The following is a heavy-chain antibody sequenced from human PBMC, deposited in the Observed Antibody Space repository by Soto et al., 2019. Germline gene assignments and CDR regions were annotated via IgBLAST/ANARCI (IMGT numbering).Heavy chain of an antibody. D-gene: IGHD1-1*01. V-gene: IGHV4-39*01. CDR1: GGSISSSSYY. Sequence: SETLSLTCTVSGGSISSSSYYWGWIRQPPGKGLEWIGSIYYSGSTYYNPSLKSRVTISVDTSKNQFSLKLSSVTAADTAVYYCGAISTRFAFDIWGQGTMVTVSS. J-gene: IGHJ3*02. CDR3: GAISTRFAFDI. CDR2: IYYSGST.